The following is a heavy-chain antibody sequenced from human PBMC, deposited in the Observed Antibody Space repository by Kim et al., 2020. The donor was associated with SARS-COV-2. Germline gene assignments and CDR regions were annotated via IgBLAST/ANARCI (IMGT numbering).Heavy chain of an antibody. CDR2: ISYDGSNK. J-gene: IGHJ4*01. D-gene: IGHD4-17*01. CDR1: GFTFSSYG. V-gene: IGHV3-30*18. Sequence: GGSLRLSCAASGFTFSSYGMHWVRQAPGKGLEWVAVISYDGSNKYYADSVKGRFTISRDNSKNTLYLQMNSLRAEDTAVYYCAKDGGEIYGDYGYYFDY. CDR3: AKDGGEIYGDYGYYFDY.